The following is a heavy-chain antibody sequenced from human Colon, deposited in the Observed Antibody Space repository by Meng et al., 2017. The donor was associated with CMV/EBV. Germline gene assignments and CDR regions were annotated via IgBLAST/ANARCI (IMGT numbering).Heavy chain of an antibody. CDR1: GYTFISYG. J-gene: IGHJ4*02. D-gene: IGHD3-16*01. CDR2: INGYNGDT. CDR3: ARGLQNGFFDY. V-gene: IGHV1-18*01. Sequence: ASVKVSCKASGYTFISYGIGWVRQAPGQGLEWMGWINGYNGDTIYAQNLQGRVTMTTNALTSTAYMEVRSLRSDDTAVYYCARGLQNGFFDYWGQGTLVTVSS.